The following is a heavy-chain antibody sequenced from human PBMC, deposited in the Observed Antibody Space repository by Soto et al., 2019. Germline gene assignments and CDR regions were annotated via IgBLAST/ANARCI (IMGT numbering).Heavy chain of an antibody. V-gene: IGHV3-66*01. D-gene: IGHD6-6*01. CDR2: IYSGGST. CDR1: GFTVSSNY. Sequence: EVQLVESGGGLVQPGGSLRLSCAASGFTVSSNYMTWVRQAPGKGLEWVSLIYSGGSTYYADSVKGRFTISRDNSKNTLYLQMKSLRAEDTAVYYCAGAIGYSTSPEYFRHWGQGTLVTVSS. CDR3: AGAIGYSTSPEYFRH. J-gene: IGHJ1*01.